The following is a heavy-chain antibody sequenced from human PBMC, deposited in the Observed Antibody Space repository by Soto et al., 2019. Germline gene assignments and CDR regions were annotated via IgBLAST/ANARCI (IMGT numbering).Heavy chain of an antibody. D-gene: IGHD1-26*01. CDR2: INPNSGGT. CDR3: ARVCLRGSYCICY. CDR1: GYTFTGYY. Sequence: VASVKVSCKASGYTFTGYYMHWVRQAPGQGLEWMGWINPNSGGTNYAQKFQGRVTMTRDTSISPAYMELSRLRSDDTAVYYCARVCLRGSYCICYWGQGTLVTVSS. J-gene: IGHJ4*02. V-gene: IGHV1-2*02.